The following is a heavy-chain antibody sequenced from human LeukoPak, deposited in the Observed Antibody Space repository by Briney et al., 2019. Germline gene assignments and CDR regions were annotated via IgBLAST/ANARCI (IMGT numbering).Heavy chain of an antibody. J-gene: IGHJ4*02. CDR3: ARGYGSGSYCLGY. Sequence: GRSLRLSCAASGFTFRSYGMHWVRQAPGKGLEWVAVIWYDGSNKYYTDSVKGRFTISRDNRKNTLYLEMNSLRVEDTAVYYCARGYGSGSYCLGYWGQGTLVTVSS. D-gene: IGHD3-10*01. CDR2: IWYDGSNK. CDR1: GFTFRSYG. V-gene: IGHV3-33*01.